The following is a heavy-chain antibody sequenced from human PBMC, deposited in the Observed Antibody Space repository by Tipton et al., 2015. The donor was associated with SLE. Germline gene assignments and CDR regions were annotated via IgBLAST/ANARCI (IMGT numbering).Heavy chain of an antibody. CDR3: TTSNPVYYYDSSGYHRD. Sequence: SLRLSCAASGFTFSNYAMSWVRQAPGKGLEWVSAISGSGGSTYYADSVKGRFTISRDNSKNTLYLQMNSLRAEDTAVYYCTTSNPVYYYDSSGYHRDWGQGTLVTVSS. V-gene: IGHV3-23*01. CDR1: GFTFSNYA. D-gene: IGHD3-22*01. CDR2: ISGSGGST. J-gene: IGHJ4*02.